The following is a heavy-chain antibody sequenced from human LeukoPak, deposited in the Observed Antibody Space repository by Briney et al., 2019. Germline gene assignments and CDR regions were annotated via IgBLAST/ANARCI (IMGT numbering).Heavy chain of an antibody. CDR2: ISYDGSNK. CDR3: ARDPMYYYDSSGYTPPVDY. J-gene: IGHJ4*02. D-gene: IGHD3-22*01. V-gene: IGHV3-30*04. CDR1: GFTFSSYA. Sequence: GGSLRLSCAASGFTFSSYAMHWVRQAPGKGLEWVAVISYDGSNKYYADSVKGRFTISRDNSKNTLYLQMNSLRAEDTAVYYCARDPMYYYDSSGYTPPVDYWGQGTLVTVSS.